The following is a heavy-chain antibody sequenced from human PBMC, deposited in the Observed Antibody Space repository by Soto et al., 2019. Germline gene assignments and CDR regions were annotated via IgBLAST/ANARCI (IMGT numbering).Heavy chain of an antibody. CDR2: IHYNGAT. J-gene: IGHJ4*02. D-gene: IGHD2-21*01. Sequence: PSETLSLTCTVSGGSVNTAHHYWTWVRQPPGKGLEWIANIHYNGATNYNPSLLSRVFISVDTSQNQFSLIRHSVTAADTAVYYCGVRGYWGQGTLVTVSS. V-gene: IGHV4-39*01. CDR1: GGSVNTAHHY. CDR3: GVRGY.